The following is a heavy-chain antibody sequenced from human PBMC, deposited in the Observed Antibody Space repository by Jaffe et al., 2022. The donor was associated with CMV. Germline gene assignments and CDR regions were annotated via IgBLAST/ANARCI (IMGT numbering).Heavy chain of an antibody. CDR3: ARERVKRYCSSTSCPGGGYSYGHTPAVYYYYGMDV. CDR1: GFTFSSYS. Sequence: EVQLVESGGGLVKPGGSLRLSCAASGFTFSSYSMNWVRQAPGKGLEWVSSISSSSSYIYYADSVKGRFTISRDNAKNSLYLQMNSLRAEDTAVYYCARERVKRYCSSTSCPGGGYSYGHTPAVYYYYGMDVWGQGTTVTVSS. D-gene: IGHD2-2*01. CDR2: ISSSSSYI. J-gene: IGHJ6*02. V-gene: IGHV3-21*01.